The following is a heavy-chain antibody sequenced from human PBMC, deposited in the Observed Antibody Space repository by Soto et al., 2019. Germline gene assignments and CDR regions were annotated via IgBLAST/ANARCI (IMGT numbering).Heavy chain of an antibody. CDR1: RFTFSNAW. D-gene: IGHD3-3*01. J-gene: IGHJ5*02. CDR3: TPGRVTVFVVGHDNWFDP. V-gene: IGHV3-15*01. CDR2: IKSKTEGGTT. Sequence: EVQLVESGGGLVKPGGSLRLSCAASRFTFSNAWMTWVRHTPGKGLEWVGRIKSKTEGGTTNYAAPVKGRFTISRDDSKNTLYLQMNSLKTEDTAVYYCTPGRVTVFVVGHDNWFDPWGQGTLVTVSS.